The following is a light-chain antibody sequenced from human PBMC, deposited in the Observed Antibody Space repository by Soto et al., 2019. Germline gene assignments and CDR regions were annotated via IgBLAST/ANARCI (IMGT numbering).Light chain of an antibody. Sequence: DIQMTQSPSTLSASVGDRVSITCRASQSISSWLAWYQQKPGNAPKVLIYKASSLESGVPSRFIGSGSGTEFTLTISSLQPDDLATYYCQQYNSYPYTFGQGTKLEIK. V-gene: IGKV1-5*03. CDR2: KAS. CDR3: QQYNSYPYT. J-gene: IGKJ2*01. CDR1: QSISSW.